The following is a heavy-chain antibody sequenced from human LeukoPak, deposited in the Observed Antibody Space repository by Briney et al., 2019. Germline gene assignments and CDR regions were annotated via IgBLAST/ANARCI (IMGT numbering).Heavy chain of an antibody. CDR1: GYTLTELS. V-gene: IGHV1-24*01. J-gene: IGHJ3*02. Sequence: ASVKVSCKVSGYTLTELSMHWVRQAPGKGLEWMGGFDPEDGETIYAQKFQGRVTMTEDTSTDTAYMELSSLRSEDTAVYYCATDSQGVIVKAGSTFDIWGQGTMVTVSS. CDR2: FDPEDGET. D-gene: IGHD3-16*02. CDR3: ATDSQGVIVKAGSTFDI.